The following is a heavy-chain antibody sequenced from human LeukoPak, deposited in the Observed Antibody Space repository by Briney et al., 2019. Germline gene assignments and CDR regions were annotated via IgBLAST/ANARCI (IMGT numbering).Heavy chain of an antibody. Sequence: ASVKVSCKASGYTFTSYDINWVRQATGQGLEWMGWMNPNSGNTGHAQKFQGRVTMTRNTSISTAYMELSSLRSEDTAVYYCARVAVRITIFGVVIPNGGMDVWGQGTTVTVSS. CDR3: ARVAVRITIFGVVIPNGGMDV. V-gene: IGHV1-8*01. CDR1: GYTFTSYD. CDR2: MNPNSGNT. J-gene: IGHJ6*02. D-gene: IGHD3-3*01.